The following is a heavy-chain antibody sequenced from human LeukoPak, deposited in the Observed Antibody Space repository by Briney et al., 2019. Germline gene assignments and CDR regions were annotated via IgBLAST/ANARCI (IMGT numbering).Heavy chain of an antibody. CDR3: ARTTMVRGTYYMDV. CDR2: IYHSGST. V-gene: IGHV4-4*02. J-gene: IGHJ6*03. D-gene: IGHD3-10*01. Sequence: SETLSLTCTVSGGSISRPNWWSWVRQTPGKGLEWIGEIYHSGSTNYNPSLKSRVTISVDTSKNQFSLKLSSVTAADTAVYYCARTTMVRGTYYMDVWGKGTTVTISS. CDR1: GGSISRPNW.